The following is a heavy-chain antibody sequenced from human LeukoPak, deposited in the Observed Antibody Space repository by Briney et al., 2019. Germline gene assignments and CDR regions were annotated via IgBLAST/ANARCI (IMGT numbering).Heavy chain of an antibody. D-gene: IGHD3-3*01. Sequence: SETLSLTCTVSGGSISSYYWSWIRQPPGKGLEWIGYIYTSGSTNYNPSLKSRVTISVDTSKNQFSLKLSSVTAADTAVYYCARTTYYDCCSGYYRSYYYYMDVWGKGTTVTVSS. V-gene: IGHV4-4*08. CDR2: IYTSGST. CDR3: ARTTYYDCCSGYYRSYYYYMDV. J-gene: IGHJ6*03. CDR1: GGSISSYY.